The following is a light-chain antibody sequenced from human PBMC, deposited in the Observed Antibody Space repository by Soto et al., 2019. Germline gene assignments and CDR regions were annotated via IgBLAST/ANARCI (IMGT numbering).Light chain of an antibody. CDR1: QSISTY. CDR2: GAY. J-gene: IGKJ1*01. CDR3: QQSYSNPRT. Sequence: DIQMTQSPSSLSASVGDRVTITCRASQSISTYVNWYQHKPGKAPKLLFYGAYNSQTGVPARFSGSGSGTGFTLTITNLQPDDFATYYCQQSYSNPRTFGQGTKVAI. V-gene: IGKV1-39*01.